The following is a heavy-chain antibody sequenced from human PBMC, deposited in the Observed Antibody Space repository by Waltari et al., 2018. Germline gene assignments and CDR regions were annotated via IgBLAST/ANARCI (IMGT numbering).Heavy chain of an antibody. CDR1: GYTFTDYY. Sequence: QVQLVQSGAEVKKPGASVQVSCKASGYTFTDYYIHWIRQAPGQGLEWMGRINANSGGTNYAQKLQGRVTMTRATSISTAYMELSRLTSDDTAIYYCARGSLAARLGVNWIDPWGQGTLVTVSS. V-gene: IGHV1-2*06. J-gene: IGHJ5*02. CDR3: ARGSLAARLGVNWIDP. CDR2: INANSGGT. D-gene: IGHD6-6*01.